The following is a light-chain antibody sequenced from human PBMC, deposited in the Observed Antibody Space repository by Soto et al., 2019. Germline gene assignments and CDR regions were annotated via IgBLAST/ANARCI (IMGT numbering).Light chain of an antibody. CDR1: SGHSSYI. CDR2: LEGSGSY. CDR3: ETWDSNTHTV. J-gene: IGLJ3*02. V-gene: IGLV4-60*02. Sequence: QSVPTQSSSASASLGSSVKLTCTLSSGHSSYIIAWHQQQPGKAPRYLMKLEGSGSYNKGSGVPDRFSGSSSGADRYLTISNLQFEDEADYYCETWDSNTHTVFGGGTQLTVL.